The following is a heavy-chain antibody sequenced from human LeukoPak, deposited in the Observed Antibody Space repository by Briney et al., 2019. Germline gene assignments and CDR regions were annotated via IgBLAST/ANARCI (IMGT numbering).Heavy chain of an antibody. V-gene: IGHV1-69*05. CDR2: IIPIFGTA. J-gene: IGHJ4*02. Sequence: GASVKVSCKASGGTFSSYGISWVRQAPGQGLEWMGGIIPIFGTANYAQKVQGRVTITKDESTSTAYMELSSLRSEDTAVYYCASSPRGYSYGTYFDYWGQGTLVTVSS. CDR1: GGTFSSYG. CDR3: ASSPRGYSYGTYFDY. D-gene: IGHD5-18*01.